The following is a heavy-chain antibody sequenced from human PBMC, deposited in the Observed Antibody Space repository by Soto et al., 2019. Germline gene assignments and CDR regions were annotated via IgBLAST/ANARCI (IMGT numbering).Heavy chain of an antibody. J-gene: IGHJ4*02. CDR1: GGSIRSYY. CDR2: IFYSGST. D-gene: IGHD3-22*01. V-gene: IGHV4-59*12. CDR3: AREYSLAVVAPGY. Sequence: SETLSLTCTVSGGSIRSYYWSWIRQSPGKGLEWIGSIFYSGSTNYNPSLKSQVTISVDTSKSQFTLNLNSVTAADTSVYYCAREYSLAVVAPGYWGQGILVTVSS.